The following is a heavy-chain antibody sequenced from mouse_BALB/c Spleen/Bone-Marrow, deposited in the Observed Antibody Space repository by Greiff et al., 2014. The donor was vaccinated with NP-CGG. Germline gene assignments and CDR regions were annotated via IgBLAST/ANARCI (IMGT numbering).Heavy chain of an antibody. CDR1: GYTFTDYN. D-gene: IGHD2-4*01. CDR2: IYPYNGGT. V-gene: IGHV1S29*02. CDR3: ARKDYDSFFDY. J-gene: IGHJ2*01. Sequence: VQLKQSGPELVKPGASVKISCKASGYTFTDYNMHWVKQSHGKSLEWIGYIYPYNGGTGYNQKFKTKATLTVGNSSSTAYMELRSLTSEDSAVYYCARKDYDSFFDYWGQGTTLTVSS.